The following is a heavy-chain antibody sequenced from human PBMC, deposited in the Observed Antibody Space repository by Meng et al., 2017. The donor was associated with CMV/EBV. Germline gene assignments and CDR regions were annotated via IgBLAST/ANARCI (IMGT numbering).Heavy chain of an antibody. CDR3: ARWGFYYDSSGYYYDYYYYYGMDV. D-gene: IGHD3-22*01. V-gene: IGHV3-48*04. CDR1: GFTFSSYS. Sequence: GGSLRLSCAASGFTFSSYSMNWVRQAPGKGLGWVSYISSSSSTIYYADSVKGRFTISRDNAKNSLYLQMNSLSAEDTAVYYCARWGFYYDSSGYYYDYYYYYGMDVWGQGTTVTVSS. J-gene: IGHJ6*02. CDR2: ISSSSSTI.